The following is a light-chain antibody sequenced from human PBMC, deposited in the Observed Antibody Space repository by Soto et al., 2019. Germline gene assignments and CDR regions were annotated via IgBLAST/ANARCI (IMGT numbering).Light chain of an antibody. Sequence: EFVLTQSPGTPSLSPGERATLSCRASQSLNSNFFAWYQQRPGQAPRLLIYGASTRVTGVPDRFSGSGSGTDFTLTISRLEPEDFAVYYCQEYGSSPPRYTFGQGTKLEI. CDR1: QSLNSNF. J-gene: IGKJ2*01. CDR2: GAS. V-gene: IGKV3-20*01. CDR3: QEYGSSPPRYT.